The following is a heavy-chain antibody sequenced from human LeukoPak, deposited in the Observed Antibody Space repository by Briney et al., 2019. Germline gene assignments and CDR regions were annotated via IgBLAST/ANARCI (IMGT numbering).Heavy chain of an antibody. CDR3: ARDNSVGDNAWWFDP. V-gene: IGHV1-46*01. J-gene: IGHJ5*02. Sequence: ASVKVSCKASGYTFTSYYMHWVRQAPGQGLEGMGLINPTGGSTGYAQKFQGRVTMTRDMSTSTDYMELSSLTSEDTAIYYCARDNSVGDNAWWFDPWGQGTLVSVSS. D-gene: IGHD1-26*01. CDR2: INPTGGST. CDR1: GYTFTSYY.